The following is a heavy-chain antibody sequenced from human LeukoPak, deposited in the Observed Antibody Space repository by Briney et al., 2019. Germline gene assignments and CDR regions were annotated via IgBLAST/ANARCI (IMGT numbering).Heavy chain of an antibody. D-gene: IGHD3-9*01. Sequence: PSETLSLTCTVSGGSISSYYWSWIRQPPGKGLEWIGYIYYSGSTNYNPSLKSRVTISVDTSKNQFSLKLSSVTAADTAVYYCARVRGYDILTGYFDYWGQGTLVTVSS. CDR2: IYYSGST. J-gene: IGHJ4*02. CDR3: ARVRGYDILTGYFDY. V-gene: IGHV4-59*01. CDR1: GGSISSYY.